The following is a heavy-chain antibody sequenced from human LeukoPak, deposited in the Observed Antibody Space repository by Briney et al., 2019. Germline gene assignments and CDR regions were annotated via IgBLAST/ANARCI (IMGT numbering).Heavy chain of an antibody. CDR1: GFTFSSYG. J-gene: IGHJ4*02. V-gene: IGHV3-30*18. CDR2: ISYDGSNK. Sequence: GGSLRLSCAASGFTFSSYGMHWVRLAPGKGLEWVAVISYDGSNKYYADSVKGRFTISRDNSKNTLYLQMNSLRAEDTAVYYCANWNDDNFDYWGQGTLVTVSS. D-gene: IGHD1-1*01. CDR3: ANWNDDNFDY.